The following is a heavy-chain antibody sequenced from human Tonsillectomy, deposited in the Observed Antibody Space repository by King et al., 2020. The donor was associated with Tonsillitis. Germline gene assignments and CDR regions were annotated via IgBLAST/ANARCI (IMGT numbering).Heavy chain of an antibody. V-gene: IGHV1-69*04. D-gene: IGHD3-10*01. Sequence: IQLVQSGAEVKKPGSSVKVSCKPSGGTFNNYALTWVRQAPGQGLEWMGRIIPMLGIANYPQKFQGRVTITADKSTSTAYMELSSLRSEDTAVYYCARSPMVRGEPHNWMDPWGQGTLVTVSS. J-gene: IGHJ5*02. CDR1: GGTFNNYA. CDR2: IIPMLGIA. CDR3: ARSPMVRGEPHNWMDP.